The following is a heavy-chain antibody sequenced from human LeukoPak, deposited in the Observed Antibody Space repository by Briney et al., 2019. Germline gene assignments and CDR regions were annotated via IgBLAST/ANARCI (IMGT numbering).Heavy chain of an antibody. V-gene: IGHV3-15*01. CDR1: GFTFNNAR. CDR2: IKSKTDRGTT. J-gene: IGHJ4*02. Sequence: GGSLRLSCAASGFTFNNARMSWLRQAPGKGLEWVGRIKSKTDRGTTDYTAPVKGRFTISRDESKNTLYLQMNSLETDDTAVYYCNACVYGGDCYPVYWGQGTRVTVSS. D-gene: IGHD2-21*01. CDR3: NACVYGGDCYPVY.